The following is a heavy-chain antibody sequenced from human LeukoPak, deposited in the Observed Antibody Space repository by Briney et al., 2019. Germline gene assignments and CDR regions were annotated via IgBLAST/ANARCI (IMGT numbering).Heavy chain of an antibody. CDR2: IIPIFGTA. Sequence: SVKVSCKASGGTFSSYAISWVRQAPGQGLEWMGGIIPIFGTANYAQKFQGRVTITTDESTSTAYMELSSLRSEDTAVYYCATSTTVTTWVYYYYGMDVWGQGTTVTVSS. D-gene: IGHD4-17*01. V-gene: IGHV1-69*05. J-gene: IGHJ6*02. CDR1: GGTFSSYA. CDR3: ATSTTVTTWVYYYYGMDV.